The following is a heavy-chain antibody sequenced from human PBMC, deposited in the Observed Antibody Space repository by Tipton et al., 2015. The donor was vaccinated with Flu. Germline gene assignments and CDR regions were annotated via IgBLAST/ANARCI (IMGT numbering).Heavy chain of an antibody. J-gene: IGHJ4*02. CDR3: ASKFANWGVWEPLDY. V-gene: IGHV3-30*04. Sequence: SLRLSCAASESTFSDSAMHWVRQAPGKGLEWVAIISSDGSDKYYADSVKGRFTISRDNSKNTLYLQMNSLRAEDTAVYYCASKFANWGVWEPLDYWGQGTLVTVSS. CDR1: ESTFSDSA. CDR2: ISSDGSDK. D-gene: IGHD7-27*01.